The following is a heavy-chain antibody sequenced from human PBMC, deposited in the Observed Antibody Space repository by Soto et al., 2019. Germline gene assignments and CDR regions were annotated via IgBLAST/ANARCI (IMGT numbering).Heavy chain of an antibody. D-gene: IGHD5-12*01. CDR2: ISYDGSKR. Sequence: QVQLVESGGGVVQPGRPLRLSCAASGLIFSNYGMHWVRQSPGKGLEWVAVISYDGSKRYYEDSVKGRLTISRDNSKNTLYLQMNSLRPEDTAMYYCVKERRAYSGYDSRGYYYNYGMDVWGQGTTVTVSS. CDR1: GLIFSNYG. J-gene: IGHJ6*02. CDR3: VKERRAYSGYDSRGYYYNYGMDV. V-gene: IGHV3-30*18.